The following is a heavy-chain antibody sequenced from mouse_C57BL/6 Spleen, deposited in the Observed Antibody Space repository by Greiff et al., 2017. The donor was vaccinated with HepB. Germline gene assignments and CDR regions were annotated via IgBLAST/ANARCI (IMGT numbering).Heavy chain of an antibody. V-gene: IGHV5-4*01. CDR2: ISDGGSYT. Sequence: EVQGVESGGGLVKPGGSLKLSCAASGFTFSSYAMSWVRQTPEKRLEWVATISDGGSYTYYPDNVKGRFTISRDNAKNNLYLQMSHLKSEDTAMYYCARVTGYYAMDYWGQGTSVTVSS. D-gene: IGHD2-13*01. CDR1: GFTFSSYA. J-gene: IGHJ4*01. CDR3: ARVTGYYAMDY.